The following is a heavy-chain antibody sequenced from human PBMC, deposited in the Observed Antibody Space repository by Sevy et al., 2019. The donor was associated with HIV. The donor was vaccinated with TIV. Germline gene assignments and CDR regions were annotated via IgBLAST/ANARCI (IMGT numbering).Heavy chain of an antibody. D-gene: IGHD6-6*01. CDR3: ARDRIAAPYYSYSGMDV. CDR1: GGTFSSYA. J-gene: IGHJ6*02. CDR2: IIPILGIA. V-gene: IGHV1-69*04. Sequence: ASVKVSCKASGGTFSSYAISWVRLAPGQGLEWMGRIIPILGIANYAQKFQGRVTITADKSTSTAYMELSSLRSEDTAVYYCARDRIAAPYYSYSGMDVWGQGTTVTVSS.